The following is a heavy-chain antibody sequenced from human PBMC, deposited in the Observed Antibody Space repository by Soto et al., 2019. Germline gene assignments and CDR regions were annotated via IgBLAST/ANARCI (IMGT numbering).Heavy chain of an antibody. V-gene: IGHV1-2*02. D-gene: IGHD2-15*01. CDR2: INPKSGGR. CDR1: GYTFTDYF. J-gene: IGHJ4*02. CDR3: AREKVDRDHIDY. Sequence: ASVKVSCKASGYTFTDYFLHWVRQAPGQGLEWMAWINPKSGGRNYAQTFQGRVTVTTDAFINTAYMELRGLRSDDTAVYYCAREKVDRDHIDYWGQGALVTVSS.